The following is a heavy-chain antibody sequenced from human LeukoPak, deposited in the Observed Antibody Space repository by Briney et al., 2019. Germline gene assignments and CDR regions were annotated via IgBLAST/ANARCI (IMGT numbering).Heavy chain of an antibody. CDR1: GGSFSGYY. Sequence: SETLSLTCAVYGGSFSGYYWSWIRQPPGKGLEWIGEINHSGSTNYNPSLKSRVTISVDTSKNQFSLKLSSVTAADTAVYYCARAIIDFWSGYYTGGEYYFDYWGQGTLVTVSS. D-gene: IGHD3-3*01. V-gene: IGHV4-34*01. J-gene: IGHJ4*02. CDR2: INHSGST. CDR3: ARAIIDFWSGYYTGGEYYFDY.